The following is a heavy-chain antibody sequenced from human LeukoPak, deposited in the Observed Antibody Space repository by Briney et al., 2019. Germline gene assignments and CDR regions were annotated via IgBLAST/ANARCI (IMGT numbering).Heavy chain of an antibody. CDR3: ARDNSGWLDY. V-gene: IGHV1-2*02. Sequence: ASVKVSCKTSGYTFTGYYMHWVRQAPGQGLEWMGWINPNSGGTNYAQRFQGRVIMTRDTSITTAYMELTSLRSDDTAVYYCARDNSGWLDYWGQGTLVTVSS. CDR1: GYTFTGYY. CDR2: INPNSGGT. J-gene: IGHJ4*02. D-gene: IGHD6-19*01.